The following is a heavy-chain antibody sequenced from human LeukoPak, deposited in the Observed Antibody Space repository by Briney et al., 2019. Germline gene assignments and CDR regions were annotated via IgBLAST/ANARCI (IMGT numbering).Heavy chain of an antibody. CDR1: GGTFSSYA. V-gene: IGHV1-69*04. J-gene: IGHJ6*02. CDR3: ASSGITGVVTMVRGARSNGFMDV. D-gene: IGHD3-10*01. Sequence: SVKVSCKASGGTFSSYAISWVRQAPGQGLEWMGRIIPILGIANYAQKFQGRVTITADKSTSTAYMELSSLRPEDTAVYYCASSGITGVVTMVRGARSNGFMDVWGQGTTVTVSS. CDR2: IIPILGIA.